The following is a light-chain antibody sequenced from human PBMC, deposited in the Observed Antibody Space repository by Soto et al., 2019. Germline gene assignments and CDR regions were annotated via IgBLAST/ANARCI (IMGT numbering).Light chain of an antibody. Sequence: DIQMTQSPSSLSASVGDRVTITCRASQSISSYLNWYQQKPGKAPKLLIYAASSLQSGVPSRFSGSGSGTEFTLTISSLQPEDFATYYCQQHNSYPMTFGQGTKVDIK. CDR3: QQHNSYPMT. J-gene: IGKJ1*01. CDR2: AAS. V-gene: IGKV1-17*01. CDR1: QSISSY.